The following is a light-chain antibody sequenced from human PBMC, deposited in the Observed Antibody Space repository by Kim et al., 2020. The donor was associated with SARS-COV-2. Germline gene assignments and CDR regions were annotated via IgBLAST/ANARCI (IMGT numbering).Light chain of an antibody. Sequence: DIVMTQSPDSLAVSLGERATINCKSSQSVLYSSNNEKYLAWYQQKPGQPPNLLIYWASTLESGVPDRFSGSGSGTDFTLTISSLQAEDVAIYYCQQYYSTPWTFGQGTKLEI. CDR3: QQYYSTPWT. CDR2: WAS. J-gene: IGKJ2*02. V-gene: IGKV4-1*01. CDR1: QSVLYSSNNEKY.